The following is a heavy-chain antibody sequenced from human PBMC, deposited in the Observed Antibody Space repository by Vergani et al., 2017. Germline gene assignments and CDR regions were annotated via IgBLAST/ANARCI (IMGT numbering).Heavy chain of an antibody. D-gene: IGHD3-10*01. CDR1: GFVFSESP. V-gene: IGHV3-73*01. Sequence: EVQLVESGGGLLKPGDHVRLSCAASGFVFSESPIHWVRQVPGKGLEWLGHIRRRSEHYATAYGPSLIGRATISRDDSTNTAYLQLSSLGTDDTAIYFCSAQTQSCHDYWGQGTLVAVSS. CDR3: SAQTQSCHDY. CDR2: IRRRSEHYAT. J-gene: IGHJ4*02.